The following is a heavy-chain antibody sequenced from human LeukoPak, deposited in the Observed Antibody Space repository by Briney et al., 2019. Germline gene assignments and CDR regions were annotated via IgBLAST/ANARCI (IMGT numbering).Heavy chain of an antibody. D-gene: IGHD3-22*01. V-gene: IGHV4-61*01. CDR2: IYYSGST. CDR1: GGSVSNGNYY. J-gene: IGHJ4*02. CDR3: ARASYDSSGYYSTLYFDY. Sequence: SETLSLTCSVSGGSVSNGNYYWSWIRQPPGKGLEWIGYIYYSGSTYYNPSLKSRVTISVDTSKNQFSLKLSSVTAADTAVYYCARASYDSSGYYSTLYFDYWGQGTLVTVSS.